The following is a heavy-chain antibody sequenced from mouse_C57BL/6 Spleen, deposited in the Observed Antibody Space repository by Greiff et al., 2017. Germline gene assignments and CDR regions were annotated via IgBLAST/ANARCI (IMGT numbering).Heavy chain of an antibody. D-gene: IGHD2-4*01. Sequence: QVQLKQSGAELVRPGASVTLSCKASGYTFTDYEMHWVKQTPVHGLEWIGAIDPETGGTAYNQKFKGKAILTADKSSSTAYMELRSLTSEDSAVYYCTPYDYDPPYAMDYWGQGTSVTVSS. V-gene: IGHV1-15*01. CDR3: TPYDYDPPYAMDY. CDR1: GYTFTDYE. J-gene: IGHJ4*01. CDR2: IDPETGGT.